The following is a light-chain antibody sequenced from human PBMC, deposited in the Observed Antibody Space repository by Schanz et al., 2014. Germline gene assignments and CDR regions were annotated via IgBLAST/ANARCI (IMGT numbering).Light chain of an antibody. CDR3: SQYNNWPPLT. CDR2: GAS. Sequence: EILMTQSPATLSVSPGERATLSCRASQSVSSDLAWYQHKPGQAPRLLIYGASTRATGIPARFSGSGSGTEFTLTISSLQSEDFAVYYCSQYNNWPPLTFGGGTKVEIK. V-gene: IGKV3-15*01. CDR1: QSVSSD. J-gene: IGKJ4*01.